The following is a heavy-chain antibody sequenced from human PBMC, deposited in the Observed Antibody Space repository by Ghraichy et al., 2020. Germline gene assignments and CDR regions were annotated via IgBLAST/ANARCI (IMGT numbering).Heavy chain of an antibody. D-gene: IGHD1-26*01. CDR1: GGSIGSYY. CDR2: VYYTGDT. V-gene: IGHV4-59*01. CDR3: ARSHLGPNNLEF. J-gene: IGHJ4*02. Sequence: SETLYLTCTVSGGSIGSYYWSWIRQPPGKGLEYIGNVYYTGDTIYSPSLSSRVTISIDTPKNQFSLRLMSVTAADTAVYYCARSHLGPNNLEFWGQGTLVTVSS.